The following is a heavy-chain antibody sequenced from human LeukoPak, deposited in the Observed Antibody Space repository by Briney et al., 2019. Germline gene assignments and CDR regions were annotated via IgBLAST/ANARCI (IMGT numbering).Heavy chain of an antibody. CDR3: ARAHYYDSSGLDY. V-gene: IGHV3-7*01. CDR2: IKQDGSEK. Sequence: GGSLRLSCAASGFTFSSYWMSWVRQAPGKGLEWVANIKQDGSEKYYVDSVKGRFTISRDNAKNSLYLQMNSLRAEDTAVYYCARAHYYDSSGLDYWGQGTLVTVSS. J-gene: IGHJ4*02. D-gene: IGHD3-22*01. CDR1: GFTFSSYW.